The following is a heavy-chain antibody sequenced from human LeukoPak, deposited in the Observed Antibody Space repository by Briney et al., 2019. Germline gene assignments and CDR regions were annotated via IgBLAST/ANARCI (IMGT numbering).Heavy chain of an antibody. CDR1: GGSFSGHY. D-gene: IGHD2/OR15-2a*01. J-gene: IGHJ4*02. CDR3: ARGNTWYPY. V-gene: IGHV4-59*11. Sequence: SETLSLTCAVYGGSFSGHYWSWIRQPPGKGLEWIGYIYYSGSTNYNPSLKTRVTISVDTSKNQFSLKLSSVTAADTAVYYCARGNTWYPYWGQGSLVTVSS. CDR2: IYYSGST.